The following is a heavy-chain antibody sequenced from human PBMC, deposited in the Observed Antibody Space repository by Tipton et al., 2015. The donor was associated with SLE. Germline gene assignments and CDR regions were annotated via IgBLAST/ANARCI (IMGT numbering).Heavy chain of an antibody. CDR2: IYYSGST. CDR3: ARGAADGYYYYYDMDV. V-gene: IGHV4-59*07. J-gene: IGHJ6*03. D-gene: IGHD6-13*01. CDR1: GGSISSYY. Sequence: TLSLTCTVSGGSISSYYWSWIRQPPGKGLEWIGYIYYSGSTNYNPSLKSRVTISVDTSKNQFSLKLSSVTAADTAVYYCARGAADGYYYYYDMDVWGKGTTVTVSS.